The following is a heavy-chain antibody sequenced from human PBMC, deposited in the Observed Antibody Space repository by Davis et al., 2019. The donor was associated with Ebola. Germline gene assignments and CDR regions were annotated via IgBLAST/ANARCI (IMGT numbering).Heavy chain of an antibody. Sequence: SETLSLTCAVYGGSFSGSYWSWIRQPPGKGLEWIGEINHSGSTNYSPSLKSRVTISVDTSKNQFSLKLSSVTAADTAVYYCARDYYDSSGYLWYFDLWGRGTLVSVSS. J-gene: IGHJ2*01. CDR2: INHSGST. D-gene: IGHD3-22*01. CDR1: GGSFSGSY. V-gene: IGHV4-34*01. CDR3: ARDYYDSSGYLWYFDL.